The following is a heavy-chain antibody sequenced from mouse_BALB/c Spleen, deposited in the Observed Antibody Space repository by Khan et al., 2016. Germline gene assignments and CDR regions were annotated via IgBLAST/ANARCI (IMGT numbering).Heavy chain of an antibody. Sequence: QIQLVQSGPELKKPGETVKISCKASGYTFTDYSMHWVKQAPGKGLKWMGWINTETGEPTYADDFKGRFAFSLETSASTAYLQINNLKNEDTATYFCARGYYYGSSYYFDYWGQETTLTVSS. CDR3: ARGYYYGSSYYFDY. D-gene: IGHD1-1*01. CDR1: GYTFTDYS. V-gene: IGHV9-2-1*01. J-gene: IGHJ2*01. CDR2: INTETGEP.